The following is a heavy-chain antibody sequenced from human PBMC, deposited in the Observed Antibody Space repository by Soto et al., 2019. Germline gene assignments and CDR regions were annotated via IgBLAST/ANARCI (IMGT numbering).Heavy chain of an antibody. CDR2: IYYSGST. CDR3: ARGGYDILTTDRPFDY. D-gene: IGHD3-9*01. V-gene: IGHV4-59*01. Sequence: PSETLSLTCTVSGGSISSYYWSWIRQPPGKGLEWIGYIYYSGSTNYSPSLKSRVTISVDTSKNQFSLKLSSVTAADTAVYYCARGGYDILTTDRPFDYWGQGTLVTVSS. CDR1: GGSISSYY. J-gene: IGHJ4*02.